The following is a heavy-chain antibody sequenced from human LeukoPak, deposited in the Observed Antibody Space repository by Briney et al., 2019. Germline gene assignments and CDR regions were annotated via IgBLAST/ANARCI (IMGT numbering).Heavy chain of an antibody. CDR1: GHTFTSYG. D-gene: IGHD2-2*01. J-gene: IGHJ4*02. V-gene: IGHV1-8*02. CDR2: MNPNSGNT. Sequence: ASVKVSCKASGHTFTSYGISWVRQAPGQGLEWMGWMNPNSGNTGYAQKFQGRVTMTRNTSISTAYMELSSLRSEDTAVYYCARGLRAYQLLCSYWGQGTLVTVSS. CDR3: ARGLRAYQLLCSY.